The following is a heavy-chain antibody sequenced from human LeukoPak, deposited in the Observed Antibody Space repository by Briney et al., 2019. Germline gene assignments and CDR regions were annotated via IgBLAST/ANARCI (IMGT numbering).Heavy chain of an antibody. D-gene: IGHD3-22*01. V-gene: IGHV4-30-2*05. CDR2: IYHSGST. Sequence: NPSETLSLTCAVSGGSISSGGYSWSWIRQPPGKGLEWIGYIYHSGSTYYNPSLKSRVTISVDASKNQFSLKLSSVTAADTAVYYCARGRSSGYWGGVGTDYWGQGTLVTVSS. J-gene: IGHJ4*02. CDR1: GGSISSGGYS. CDR3: ARGRSSGYWGGVGTDY.